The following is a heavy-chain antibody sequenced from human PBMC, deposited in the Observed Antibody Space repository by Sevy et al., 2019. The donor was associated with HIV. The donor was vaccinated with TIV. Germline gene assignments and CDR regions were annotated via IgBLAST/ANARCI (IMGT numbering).Heavy chain of an antibody. V-gene: IGHV3-7*04. J-gene: IGHJ4*02. Sequence: GGSLRLSCAASGFILETYWMNWVRQAPGKPLEWVANIKEDDTVKYYVDSVKGRFTIFRDNGRNLVYLVMNNLRVEDTALYYCVRAIQSEGSFWGQGTLVTVSS. CDR1: GFILETYW. CDR3: VRAIQSEGSF. CDR2: IKEDDTVK. D-gene: IGHD2-2*02.